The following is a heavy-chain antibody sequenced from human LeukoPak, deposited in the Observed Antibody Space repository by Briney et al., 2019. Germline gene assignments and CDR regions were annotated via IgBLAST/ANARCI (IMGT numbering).Heavy chain of an antibody. CDR1: GGSLCGFQ. Sequence: KPSETPSLTRAVYGGSLCGFQWGWIPQPPGEGLEWIGEINHSGSTNYNPSLKSRVTISVDTSKNQFSLKLSSVTAADTAVYYCATFPYYYDSSDYWGQGTLVTVSS. V-gene: IGHV4-34*01. CDR3: ATFPYYYDSSDY. D-gene: IGHD3-22*01. CDR2: INHSGST. J-gene: IGHJ4*02.